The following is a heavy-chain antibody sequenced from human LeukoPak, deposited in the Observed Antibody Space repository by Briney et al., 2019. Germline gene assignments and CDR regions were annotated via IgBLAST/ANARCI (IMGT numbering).Heavy chain of an antibody. CDR2: IYHSGST. J-gene: IGHJ4*02. V-gene: IGHV4-38-2*02. Sequence: SETLSLTCTVSGYSISSGYYWGWIRQPPGKGLEWIGSIYHSGSTYYNPSLKSRVTISVDKSKNQFSLELRSVTAADTAVFYCVRRRYNYGFDSWGQGTLVTVSS. D-gene: IGHD5-18*01. CDR3: VRRRYNYGFDS. CDR1: GYSISSGYY.